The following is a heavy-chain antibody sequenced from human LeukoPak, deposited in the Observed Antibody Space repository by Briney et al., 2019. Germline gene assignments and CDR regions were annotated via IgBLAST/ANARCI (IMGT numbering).Heavy chain of an antibody. V-gene: IGHV4-39*01. CDR2: IYYSGST. CDR3: ARPGLTALYSSGWYAFDY. D-gene: IGHD6-19*01. Sequence: SETLSLTCTVSGGSISSSSYYWGWIRQPPGKGLEWIGSIYYSGSTYYNPSLKSRVTISVDTSKNQFSLKLSSATAADTAVYYCARPGLTALYSSGWYAFDYWGQGTLVTVSS. J-gene: IGHJ4*02. CDR1: GGSISSSSYY.